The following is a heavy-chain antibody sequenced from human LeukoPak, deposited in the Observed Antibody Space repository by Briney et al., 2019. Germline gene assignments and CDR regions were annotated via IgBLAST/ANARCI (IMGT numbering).Heavy chain of an antibody. CDR1: GFTFSSHE. CDR3: ARDPFPGGALLS. V-gene: IGHV3-48*03. D-gene: IGHD2-8*02. Sequence: GGSLRLSCAAPGFTFSSHEMNWVRQAPGKGLEWVSYISSSGSTIYYADSVKGRFTISRDNAKNSLYLQMNSLRAEDTAVYYCARDPFPGGALLSWGQGTLVTVSS. J-gene: IGHJ5*02. CDR2: ISSSGSTI.